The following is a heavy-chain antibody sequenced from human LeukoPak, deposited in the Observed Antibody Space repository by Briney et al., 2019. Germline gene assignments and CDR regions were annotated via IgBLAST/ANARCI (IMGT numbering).Heavy chain of an antibody. CDR3: AREWKKTGAFDH. CDR1: GFTFSSYW. D-gene: IGHD1-1*01. Sequence: PGGSLRLSCAASGFTFSSYWMHWVRQVPGKGLVWVSRINTDGSSTTYADSVKGRFTISRDNTENTLYLQMGSLRAEDTAVYYCAREWKKTGAFDHWGQGTLVTVSS. J-gene: IGHJ4*02. CDR2: INTDGSST. V-gene: IGHV3-74*01.